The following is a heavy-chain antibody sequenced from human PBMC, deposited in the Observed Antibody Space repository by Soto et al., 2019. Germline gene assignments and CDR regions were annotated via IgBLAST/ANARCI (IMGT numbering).Heavy chain of an antibody. Sequence: GGSLRLSCAASGFTFSSYGMHWVRQAPGKGLEWVAVISYDGSNKYYADSVKGRFTISRDNSKNTLYLQMNSLRAEDTAVYYCAKGGGHGYYGMDVWGQGTTVTVSS. CDR2: ISYDGSNK. V-gene: IGHV3-30*18. CDR1: GFTFSSYG. CDR3: AKGGGHGYYGMDV. J-gene: IGHJ6*02. D-gene: IGHD5-12*01.